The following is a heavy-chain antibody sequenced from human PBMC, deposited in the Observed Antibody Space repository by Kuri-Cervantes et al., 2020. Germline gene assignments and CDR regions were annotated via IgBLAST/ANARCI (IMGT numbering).Heavy chain of an antibody. Sequence: ASVKVSCKASGYTFTSNGISWVRQAPGQGLEWMGWISAYNGNTNYAQKLQGRVTMTTDTSTSTAYMELRSLRSDDTAVYYCARIYSSGWSAALDYWGQGTLVTVSS. CDR2: ISAYNGNT. D-gene: IGHD6-19*01. J-gene: IGHJ4*02. CDR3: ARIYSSGWSAALDY. V-gene: IGHV1-18*01. CDR1: GYTFTSNG.